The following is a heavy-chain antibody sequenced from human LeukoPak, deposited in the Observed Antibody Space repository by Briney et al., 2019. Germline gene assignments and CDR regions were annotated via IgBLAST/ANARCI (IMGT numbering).Heavy chain of an antibody. V-gene: IGHV3-49*03. CDR2: IRGETRGVAK. Sequence: GGSLRLSCAASGFVFRDNAIAWFRQPPGKGLEWIGYIRGETRGVAKDYSVSVKGTFTISRDESKASAYLHLNHLRPDDTAVYYCSRSGFKDWGQGTLVIVSS. J-gene: IGHJ4*02. D-gene: IGHD5-12*01. CDR3: SRSGFKD. CDR1: GFVFRDNA.